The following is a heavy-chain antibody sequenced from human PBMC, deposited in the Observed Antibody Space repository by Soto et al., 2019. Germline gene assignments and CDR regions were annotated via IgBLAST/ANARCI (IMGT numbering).Heavy chain of an antibody. CDR3: ARVKSSGVVVAATNNWFDP. CDR2: IIPIFGTA. CDR1: GFTFSSYA. V-gene: IGHV1-69*01. D-gene: IGHD2-15*01. J-gene: IGHJ5*02. Sequence: VQLLESGGGLVQPGGSLRLSCAASGFTFSSYAVSWVRQAPGKGPEWMGGIIPIFGTANYAQKFQGRVTITADESTSTAYMELSSLRSEDTAVYYCARVKSSGVVVAATNNWFDPWGQGTLVTVSS.